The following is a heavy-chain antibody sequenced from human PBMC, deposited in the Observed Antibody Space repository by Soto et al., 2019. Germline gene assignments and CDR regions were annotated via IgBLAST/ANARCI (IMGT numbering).Heavy chain of an antibody. CDR3: ARYSSACRCGYCYFDN. J-gene: IGHJ4*02. CDR2: IRSKANSYMT. D-gene: IGHD2-21*02. V-gene: IGHV3-72*01. Sequence: EVQLVESGGGLVQPGGSLRLSCAASGFTFSDHYMDWVRQAPGKGLEWVGRIRSKANSYMTEYAASVKGRFTISRDDSKGSLYLQMISVKAEDTAVYYCARYSSACRCGYCYFDNWGQGTLVTVSS. CDR1: GFTFSDHY.